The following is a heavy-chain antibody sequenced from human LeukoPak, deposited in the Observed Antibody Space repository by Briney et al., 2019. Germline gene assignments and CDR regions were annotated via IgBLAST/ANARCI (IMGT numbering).Heavy chain of an antibody. CDR2: IGSGGSA. V-gene: IGHV3-23*01. D-gene: IGHD3-22*01. Sequence: GGSLRLSCAASGFTFSSYAMTWVRQAPGKGLVWVSAIGSGGSAYYADSVKGRFTISRDNSKNTLYLHMNSLRAEDTAVYYCARDRGGLTMIVPSDYWGQGTLVTVSS. CDR3: ARDRGGLTMIVPSDY. J-gene: IGHJ4*02. CDR1: GFTFSSYA.